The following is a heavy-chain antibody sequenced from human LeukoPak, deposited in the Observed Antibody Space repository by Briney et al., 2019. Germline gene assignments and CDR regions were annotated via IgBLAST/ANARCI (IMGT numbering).Heavy chain of an antibody. CDR3: AQVKTGYYMLDY. D-gene: IGHD3-9*01. V-gene: IGHV3-23*01. J-gene: IGHJ4*02. Sequence: PGGSLRLSCAVSGFTFSSYAMSWVRQAPGKGLEWVSAISGSGGSTYYADSVKGRFTISRDNSKNPLYLQMNSLRAEDTAVYYCAQVKTGYYMLDYWGQGTLVTVPS. CDR1: GFTFSSYA. CDR2: ISGSGGST.